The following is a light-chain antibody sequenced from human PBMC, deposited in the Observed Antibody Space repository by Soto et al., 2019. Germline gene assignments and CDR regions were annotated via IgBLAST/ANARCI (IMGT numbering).Light chain of an antibody. V-gene: IGKV1-5*03. Sequence: IQMTPCPSSLSAPVGVRVTSTCRARQGISTELSWYPQKPGKAPKFLIYTASSLESGVPSRFSGSGSGTEFTLTISSLQPDDFATYYCQQYNRSSPETFGQGTKVDIK. CDR1: QGISTE. CDR2: TAS. J-gene: IGKJ1*01. CDR3: QQYNRSSPET.